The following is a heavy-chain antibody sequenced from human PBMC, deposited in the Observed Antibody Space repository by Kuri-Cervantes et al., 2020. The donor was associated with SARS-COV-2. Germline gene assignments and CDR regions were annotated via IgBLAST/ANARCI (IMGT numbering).Heavy chain of an antibody. CDR1: GGSFSGYY. D-gene: IGHD3-10*01. J-gene: IGHJ4*02. V-gene: IGHV4-34*01. CDR2: INHSGST. CDR3: ARGSGGSGTIY. Sequence: SETLSLTCAVYGGSFSGYYWSWIRQPPGKGLEWIGEINHSGSTNYNPSLKSRVTISVDKSKNQFSLKLSSVTAADTAAYYCARGSGGSGTIYWGQGTLVTVSS.